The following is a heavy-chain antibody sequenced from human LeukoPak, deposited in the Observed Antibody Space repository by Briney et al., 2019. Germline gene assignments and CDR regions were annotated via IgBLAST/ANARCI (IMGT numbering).Heavy chain of an antibody. D-gene: IGHD2-15*01. CDR1: GFTFSNSD. CDR3: ARSGTSWWYPAFDI. CDR2: IGAGGDT. J-gene: IGHJ3*02. V-gene: IGHV3-13*01. Sequence: GGSLRLSCAASGFTFSNSDMHWVRQTTGKSLEWVSAIGAGGDTYYADSVKGRFTISRDNSKNTLYLQMNSLRAEDTAIYYCARSGTSWWYPAFDIWGPGTMVTVSS.